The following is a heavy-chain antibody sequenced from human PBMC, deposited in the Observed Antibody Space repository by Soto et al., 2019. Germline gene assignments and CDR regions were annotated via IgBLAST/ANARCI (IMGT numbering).Heavy chain of an antibody. CDR3: ARRWQWLPHDAFDI. D-gene: IGHD6-19*01. Sequence: SETLSLTCTVSGGSISSSSYYWGWIRQPPGKGLEWIGSIYYSGSTYYNPSLKSRVTISVDTSKNRFSLKLSSVTAADTAVYYCARRWQWLPHDAFDIWGQGTMVTVSS. CDR2: IYYSGST. J-gene: IGHJ3*02. CDR1: GGSISSSSYY. V-gene: IGHV4-39*01.